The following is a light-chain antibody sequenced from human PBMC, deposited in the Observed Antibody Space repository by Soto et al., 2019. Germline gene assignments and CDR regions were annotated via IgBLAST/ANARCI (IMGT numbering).Light chain of an antibody. CDR2: DAS. CDR1: QSVSRN. Sequence: EIMMTKSPATLSVSPGERATVSCRASQSVSRNLAWYQQKPGQDPRILISDASTRASGIPARFSGSGSGTEFNLTISSLQSDDFATYYCQQANSFTFTFGQGTRLEIK. V-gene: IGKV3-15*01. CDR3: QQANSFTFT. J-gene: IGKJ5*01.